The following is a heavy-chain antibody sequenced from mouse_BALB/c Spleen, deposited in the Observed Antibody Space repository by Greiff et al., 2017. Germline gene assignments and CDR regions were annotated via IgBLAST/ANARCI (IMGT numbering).Heavy chain of an antibody. D-gene: IGHD2-1*01. CDR2: INPSTGYT. CDR3: AREGYGNYVYFDY. Sequence: QVQLQQSGAELAKPGASVKMSCKASGYTFTSYWMHWVKQRPGQGLEWIGYINPSTGYTEYNQKFKDKATLTADKSSSTAYMQLSSLTSEDSAVYYCAREGYGNYVYFDYWGQGTTLTVSS. CDR1: GYTFTSYW. J-gene: IGHJ2*01. V-gene: IGHV1-7*01.